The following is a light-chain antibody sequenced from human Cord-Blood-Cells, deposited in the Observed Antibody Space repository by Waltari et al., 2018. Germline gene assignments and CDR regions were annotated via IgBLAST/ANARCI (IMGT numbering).Light chain of an antibody. CDR1: SLRSYY. V-gene: IGLV3-19*01. CDR2: GKN. CDR3: NSRDSSGNHPV. Sequence: SSELTQDPAVSVALGQTVRITCQGDSLRSYYASWYQQKPGQAPVLVIYGKNNRPSGIPDRFSGSSSGNTASLTITGAQAEDGADYYCNSRDSSGNHPVFGGGTKLTVL. J-gene: IGLJ3*02.